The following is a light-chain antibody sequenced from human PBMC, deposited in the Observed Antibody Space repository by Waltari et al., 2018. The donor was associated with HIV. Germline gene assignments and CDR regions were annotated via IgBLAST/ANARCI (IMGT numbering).Light chain of an antibody. CDR2: GAS. J-gene: IGKJ4*01. V-gene: IGKV1D-12*01. Sequence: DIQLTQAPSSVSVFVGGNVSITCRASQSVGDKLALYQVKTGEAPKLLIYGASKLQSGVPSRFAASVSGPEFSLTITGLQSDDSGAYFCQQAFSFPHTFGGGT. CDR3: QQAFSFPHT. CDR1: QSVGDK.